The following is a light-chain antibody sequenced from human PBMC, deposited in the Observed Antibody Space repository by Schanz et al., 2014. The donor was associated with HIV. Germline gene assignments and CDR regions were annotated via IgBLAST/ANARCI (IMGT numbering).Light chain of an antibody. V-gene: IGKV1-5*03. CDR3: QQYSSNSPT. Sequence: DIQMTQSPSTLSASVGDRVTLTCRASQSISSWLAWYQQRPGKAPKLLISGASTLESGVPSRFSGSGSGTEFTLTISSLQPDDFTTYYCQQYSSNSPTFGQGTKVEIK. J-gene: IGKJ1*01. CDR2: GAS. CDR1: QSISSW.